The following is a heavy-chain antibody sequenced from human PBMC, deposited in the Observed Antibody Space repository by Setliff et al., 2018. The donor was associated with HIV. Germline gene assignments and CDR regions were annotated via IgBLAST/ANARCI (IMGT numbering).Heavy chain of an antibody. V-gene: IGHV4-39*07. J-gene: IGHJ4*02. Sequence: PSETLSLTCTVSGGSISTSRHYRGWIRQPPGKGLEWIGSIYYTGSTYYNPSLKSRVTVSEDTTKNQLSLRLSSVTAADTAVYYCARLHGDFYFDLWGQGTLVTVSS. D-gene: IGHD4-17*01. CDR3: ARLHGDFYFDL. CDR1: GGSISTSRHY. CDR2: IYYTGST.